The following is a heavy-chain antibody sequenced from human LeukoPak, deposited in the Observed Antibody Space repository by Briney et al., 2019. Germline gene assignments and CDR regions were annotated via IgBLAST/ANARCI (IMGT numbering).Heavy chain of an antibody. V-gene: IGHV4-34*01. Sequence: SETLSLTCAVYGGSFSGYYWSWIRQPPGKGLEWIGEINHSGSTNYNPSLKSRVTISVDTSKNQFPLKLSSVTAADTAVYYCARGLVPAATHYYYYMDVWGKGTTVTVSS. CDR2: INHSGST. CDR1: GGSFSGYY. D-gene: IGHD2-2*01. J-gene: IGHJ6*03. CDR3: ARGLVPAATHYYYYMDV.